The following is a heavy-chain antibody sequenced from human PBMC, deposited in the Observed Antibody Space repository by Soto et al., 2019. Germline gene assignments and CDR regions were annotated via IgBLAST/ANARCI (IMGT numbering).Heavy chain of an antibody. Sequence: PGESMKISSKGSGYSFTSYWIGWVRQMPGKGLEWMGIIYPGDSDTRYSPSFQGQVTISADKSISTAYLQWSSLKASDTAMYYCARSYCGGDCYSYNYYYYGMDVWGQGTTVTVSS. V-gene: IGHV5-51*01. D-gene: IGHD2-21*02. CDR3: ARSYCGGDCYSYNYYYYGMDV. CDR1: GYSFTSYW. CDR2: IYPGDSDT. J-gene: IGHJ6*02.